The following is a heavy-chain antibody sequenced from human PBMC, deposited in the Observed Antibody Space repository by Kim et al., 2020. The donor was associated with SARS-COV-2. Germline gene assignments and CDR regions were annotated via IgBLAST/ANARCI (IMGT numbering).Heavy chain of an antibody. Sequence: SETLSLTCTVSGGSISSYYWSWIRQPPGKGLEWIGYIYYSGSTNYNPSLKGRVTISVDTSKNQFSLKLSSVTAADTAVYYCARGGLDYDILTGYYTPAKNWYFDLWGRGTLVTVSS. V-gene: IGHV4-59*13. CDR1: GGSISSYY. J-gene: IGHJ2*01. CDR2: IYYSGST. CDR3: ARGGLDYDILTGYYTPAKNWYFDL. D-gene: IGHD3-9*01.